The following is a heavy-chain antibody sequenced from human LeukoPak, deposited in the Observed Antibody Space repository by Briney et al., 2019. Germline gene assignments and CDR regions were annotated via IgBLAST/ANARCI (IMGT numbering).Heavy chain of an antibody. CDR3: ATGRYCSSTSCYARYNWFDP. Sequence: ASVKVSCKVSGYTLTELSMHWVRQAPGKGLERMGGFDPEDGETIYAQKFQGRVTMTEDTSTDTAYMELSSLRSEDTAVYYCATGRYCSSTSCYARYNWFDPWGQGTLVTVSS. CDR1: GYTLTELS. D-gene: IGHD2-2*01. J-gene: IGHJ5*02. CDR2: FDPEDGET. V-gene: IGHV1-24*01.